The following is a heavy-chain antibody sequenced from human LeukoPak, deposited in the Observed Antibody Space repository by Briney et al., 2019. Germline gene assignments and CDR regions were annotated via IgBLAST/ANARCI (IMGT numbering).Heavy chain of an antibody. CDR3: ARDPPIAAAGDAY. CDR1: GFTFSSYS. V-gene: IGHV3-48*04. Sequence: GGSLRLSCAASGFTFSSYSMNWVRQAPGKGLEWVSYISSSSSTIYYADSVKGRFTISRDNAKNSLYLQMNSLRAEDTAVYYCARDPPIAAAGDAYWGQGTLVTVSS. D-gene: IGHD6-13*01. J-gene: IGHJ4*02. CDR2: ISSSSSTI.